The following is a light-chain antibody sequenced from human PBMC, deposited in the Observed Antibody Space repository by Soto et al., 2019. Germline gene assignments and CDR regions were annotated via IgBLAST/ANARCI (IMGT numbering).Light chain of an antibody. V-gene: IGKV3-15*01. CDR2: GAF. Sequence: EIVMTQSPATLSVSPGETVTLSCRASQSVSYNLAWYQQKPGQGPRLLIYGAFTRATGIPARFSGSGSGTEFTITISSLQSEDFVVYYCQQYKYWPPLTFGGGTKVEIK. CDR3: QQYKYWPPLT. J-gene: IGKJ4*01. CDR1: QSVSYN.